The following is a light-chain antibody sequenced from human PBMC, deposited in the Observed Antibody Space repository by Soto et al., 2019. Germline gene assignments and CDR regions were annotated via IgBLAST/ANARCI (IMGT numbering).Light chain of an antibody. V-gene: IGKV3-20*01. CDR3: QQNGSSGT. CDR2: DAS. CDR1: ESVSSY. J-gene: IGKJ1*01. Sequence: DIVLTQSPGTLSLSQGERATLSCRASESVSSYLAWYQQKAGQAPRLLIYDASNRATGIPARVSGSGSGTDSPPTISLLEPEDFAVYYRQQNGSSGTFGQGTKVDIK.